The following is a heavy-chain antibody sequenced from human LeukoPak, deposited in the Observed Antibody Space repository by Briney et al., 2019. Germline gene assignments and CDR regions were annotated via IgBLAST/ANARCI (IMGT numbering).Heavy chain of an antibody. Sequence: GASGKVSCKASVYTFTNYAMHGVRRAPGQRLEGMGWINADNGDTKYSQAFQGRVTITSDTSAGTAYMELSSLRSGDMAVYYCARLSGSGSYYFDYWGQGTLVTVSS. CDR1: VYTFTNYA. J-gene: IGHJ4*02. D-gene: IGHD3-10*01. CDR2: INADNGDT. V-gene: IGHV1-3*03. CDR3: ARLSGSGSYYFDY.